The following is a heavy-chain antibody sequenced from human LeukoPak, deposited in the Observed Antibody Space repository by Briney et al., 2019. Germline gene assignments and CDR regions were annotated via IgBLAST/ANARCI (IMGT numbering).Heavy chain of an antibody. CDR1: GFTFRTCA. Sequence: PGGSLRLSCAASGFTFRTCAMHWVRQAPGKGLEWVAVISYDGSNKYYADSVKGRFTIPRDNSKSTLYLQMNSLRAEDTAVYYCARDLRMGDTPGGGLDYWGQGTLVTVSS. J-gene: IGHJ4*02. CDR3: ARDLRMGDTPGGGLDY. V-gene: IGHV3-30-3*01. D-gene: IGHD1-26*01. CDR2: ISYDGSNK.